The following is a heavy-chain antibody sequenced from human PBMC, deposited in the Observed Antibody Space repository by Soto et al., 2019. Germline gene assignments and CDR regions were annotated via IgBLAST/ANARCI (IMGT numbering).Heavy chain of an antibody. V-gene: IGHV4-31*01. CDR3: ARALRWELHPTPSSRYFDL. Sequence: QVQLQESGPGLVKPSQTLSLTCTVSGGSISSGGYYWSWIRQHPGKGLEWIGYIYYSGSTYYNPSLKSLVTISVDTSKNQFSLKLSSVTAADTAVYYCARALRWELHPTPSSRYFDLWGRGTLVTVSS. CDR1: GGSISSGGYY. CDR2: IYYSGST. D-gene: IGHD1-26*01. J-gene: IGHJ2*01.